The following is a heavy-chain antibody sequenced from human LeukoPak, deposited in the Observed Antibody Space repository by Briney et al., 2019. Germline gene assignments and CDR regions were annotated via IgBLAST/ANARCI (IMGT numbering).Heavy chain of an antibody. V-gene: IGHV3-48*01. D-gene: IGHD3/OR15-3a*01. CDR3: ARVYRNEEGFWTPNNYMDV. CDR1: GFTFSDYS. CDR2: ISNGSSTI. Sequence: GGSLRLSCAGSGFTFSDYSMNWVRQAPGKGLEWVSYISNGSSTIDNADSVKGRFTISRDNAKNSLYLQMNSLRAEDTAVYYCARVYRNEEGFWTPNNYMDVWGKGTTVTVSS. J-gene: IGHJ6*03.